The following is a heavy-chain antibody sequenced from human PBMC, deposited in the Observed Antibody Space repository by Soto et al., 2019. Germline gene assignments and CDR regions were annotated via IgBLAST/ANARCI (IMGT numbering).Heavy chain of an antibody. CDR2: IRSKAYGGTT. J-gene: IGHJ4*02. CDR3: TPTPYYYDSSGYYGPMDY. CDR1: GFTFGDYA. V-gene: IGHV3-49*04. Sequence: PGGSLRLSCTASGFTFGDYAMSWVRQAPGKGLEWVGFIRSKAYGGTTEYAASVKGRFTISRDDSKSIAYLQMNSLKTEDTAVYYCTPTPYYYDSSGYYGPMDYWGQGTLVTVSS. D-gene: IGHD3-22*01.